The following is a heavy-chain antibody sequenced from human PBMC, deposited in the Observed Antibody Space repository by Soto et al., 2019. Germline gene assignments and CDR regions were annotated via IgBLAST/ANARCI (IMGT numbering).Heavy chain of an antibody. D-gene: IGHD2-15*01. J-gene: IGHJ3*02. CDR3: AKLLMVVAATQQGPDAFDI. CDR1: GFTFSSYG. V-gene: IGHV3-30*18. Sequence: GGSLRLSCAASGFTFSSYGMHWVRQAPGKGLEWVAVISYDGSNKYYADSVKGRFTISRDNSKNTLYLQMNSLRAEDTAVYYCAKLLMVVAATQQGPDAFDIWGQGTMVTVSS. CDR2: ISYDGSNK.